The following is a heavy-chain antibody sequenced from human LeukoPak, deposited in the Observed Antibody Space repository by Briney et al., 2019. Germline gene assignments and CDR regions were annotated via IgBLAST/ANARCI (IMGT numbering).Heavy chain of an antibody. CDR1: GYTFTGYY. V-gene: IGHV1-2*02. Sequence: ASVKVSCKASGYTFTGYYMHWVRQAPGQGLEWMGWINPNSGGTNYAQKFQGRVTMTRDTSISTAYMELSRLRSDDTAVYYCARFAHSGSYHDYWGQGTLVTVSS. D-gene: IGHD3-10*01. CDR2: INPNSGGT. J-gene: IGHJ4*02. CDR3: ARFAHSGSYHDY.